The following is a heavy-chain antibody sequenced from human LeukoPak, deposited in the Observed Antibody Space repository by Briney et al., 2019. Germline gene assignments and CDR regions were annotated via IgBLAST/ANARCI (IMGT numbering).Heavy chain of an antibody. Sequence: GGSLRLSCAASGFTFSSYAMHWVRQAPGKGLEWVAGISYDGSNKYYADSVKGRFTISRDNSKNTLYLQMNSLRAEDTAVYYCAKDPPRGYAMDVWGQGTTVTVSS. J-gene: IGHJ6*02. CDR2: ISYDGSNK. D-gene: IGHD5-12*01. CDR3: AKDPPRGYAMDV. CDR1: GFTFSSYA. V-gene: IGHV3-30*04.